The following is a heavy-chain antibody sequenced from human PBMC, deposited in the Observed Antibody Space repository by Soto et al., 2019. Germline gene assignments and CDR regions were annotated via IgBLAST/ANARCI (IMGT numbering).Heavy chain of an antibody. V-gene: IGHV4-31*03. Sequence: QVQLQESGPGLVKLSQTLSLTCTVSGDSINNGDCYWSWLRQLPGKGLEWIGYIYYSGTKYYNPSLKSRVSMSVDTSKNQFSLNLTSVTAADTAVYYCAREKEDDSGDYNAFDIWGQGTVVTVSS. D-gene: IGHD4-17*01. CDR1: GDSINNGDCY. J-gene: IGHJ3*02. CDR3: AREKEDDSGDYNAFDI. CDR2: IYYSGTK.